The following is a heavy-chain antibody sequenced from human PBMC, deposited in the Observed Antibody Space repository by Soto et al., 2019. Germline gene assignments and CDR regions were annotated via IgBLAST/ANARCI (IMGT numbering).Heavy chain of an antibody. J-gene: IGHJ4*02. CDR2: ISGSGGST. V-gene: IGHV3-23*01. CDR1: GFTFSSYA. CDR3: AKVGDYDILTGYLPKSYYFDY. D-gene: IGHD3-9*01. Sequence: GGSLRLSCAASGFTFSSYAMSWVRQAPGKGLEWVSAISGSGGSTYYADSVKGRFTISRDNSKNTLYLQRNSLRAEDTAVYYCAKVGDYDILTGYLPKSYYFDYWGQGTLVTVSS.